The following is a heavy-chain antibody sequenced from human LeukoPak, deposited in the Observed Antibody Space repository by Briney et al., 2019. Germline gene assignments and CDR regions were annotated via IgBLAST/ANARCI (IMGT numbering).Heavy chain of an antibody. Sequence: PSETLSLTCTVSGGSISSYYWSWIRQPPGKGLEWIGYLYYSGSTNYKPSLKSRVTMSLNTSKNRFSLKLSSVTAADTAIYYCASHSATWYFQHWGQGTPVTVSS. J-gene: IGHJ1*01. V-gene: IGHV4-59*01. CDR1: GGSISSYY. CDR3: ASHSATWYFQH. CDR2: LYYSGST. D-gene: IGHD6-13*01.